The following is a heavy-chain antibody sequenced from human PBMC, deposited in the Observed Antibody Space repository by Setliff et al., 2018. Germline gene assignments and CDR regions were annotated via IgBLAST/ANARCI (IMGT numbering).Heavy chain of an antibody. CDR2: ISGSGGST. D-gene: IGHD2-15*01. CDR3: ANLNLGRYCSGGSCPYGMDV. Sequence: PGGSLRLSCAASGFTFSSYAMSWVRQAPGKGLEWVSAISGSGGSTYYADSVKGRFTISRDNSKNTLYLQMNSLRAEDTAVYYCANLNLGRYCSGGSCPYGMDVWGQGTTVTVSS. CDR1: GFTFSSYA. V-gene: IGHV3-23*01. J-gene: IGHJ6*02.